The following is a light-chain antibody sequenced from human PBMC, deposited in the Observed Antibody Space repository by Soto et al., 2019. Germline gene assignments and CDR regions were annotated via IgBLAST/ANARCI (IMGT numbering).Light chain of an antibody. V-gene: IGKV3-20*01. J-gene: IGKJ5*01. CDR3: QQYGSAPPIP. CDR1: QSISSN. CDR2: RTS. Sequence: VMTQSPAPPSVSPWDRATLSCSASQSISSNLAWYQQKPGQAPRLLMFRTSSRATGFPARFSGSGSGTEFNLTISRLEPEDFAVYYCQQYGSAPPIPFGQVRRLEI.